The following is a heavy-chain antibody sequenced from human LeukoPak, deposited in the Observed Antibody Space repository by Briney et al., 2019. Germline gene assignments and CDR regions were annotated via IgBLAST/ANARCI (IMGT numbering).Heavy chain of an antibody. J-gene: IGHJ3*02. D-gene: IGHD5-24*01. V-gene: IGHV5-51*01. CDR3: ARSRRARENDASDI. CDR1: GYTFTNYW. CDR2: IYPGDSDT. Sequence: GESLKISCKGSGYTFTNYWIAWVRQMPGKGLGWMGSIYPGDSDTKYSPSLEGQVTISADKAISTAFLQWSSLRASDTAVYYCARSRRARENDASDIWGQGTKVTVSS.